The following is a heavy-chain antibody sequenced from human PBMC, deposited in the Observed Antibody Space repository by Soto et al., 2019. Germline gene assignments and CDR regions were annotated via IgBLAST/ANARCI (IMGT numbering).Heavy chain of an antibody. J-gene: IGHJ3*02. CDR2: IKQDGSEK. CDR3: ARGYCGGDCYHIDAFDI. CDR1: GLTFSSYW. D-gene: IGHD2-21*01. V-gene: IGHV3-7*01. Sequence: EVQLVESGGGLVQPGGSLRLSCAASGLTFSSYWMSWVRQAPGKGLEWVANIKQDGSEKYYVDSVKGRFTISRDNAKNSLYLQMNSLRAEDTAVYYCARGYCGGDCYHIDAFDIWGQGTMVTVSS.